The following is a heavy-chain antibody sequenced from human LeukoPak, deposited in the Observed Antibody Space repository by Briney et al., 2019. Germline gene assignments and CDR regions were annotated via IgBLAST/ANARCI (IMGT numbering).Heavy chain of an antibody. CDR2: VYYNGIT. CDR3: ASQLGGTTFH. Sequence: SETLSLTCTVSGVSISSYFWSWIRQPPGKGLEWIGYVYYNGITNYNPSLKSRGSISLDTSKNQFSLNLNSVPAADTAVYYCASQLGGTTFHWGQGTLVTVSS. D-gene: IGHD1-1*01. V-gene: IGHV4-59*01. CDR1: GVSISSYF. J-gene: IGHJ4*02.